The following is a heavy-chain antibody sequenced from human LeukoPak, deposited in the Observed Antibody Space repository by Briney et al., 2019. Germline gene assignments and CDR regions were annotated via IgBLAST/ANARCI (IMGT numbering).Heavy chain of an antibody. J-gene: IGHJ4*02. V-gene: IGHV3-23*01. CDR3: AKGPSRGRYYYGSGSLGDY. D-gene: IGHD3-10*01. CDR1: GFTFSSYA. Sequence: GGSLRLSCAASGFTFSSYAMSWVRQAPGKGLEWVSAISGSGGSTYYADSVKGRFTISRDNSKNTLYLQMNSLRAEDTAVYYCAKGPSRGRYYYGSGSLGDYWGQGTLVTVPS. CDR2: ISGSGGST.